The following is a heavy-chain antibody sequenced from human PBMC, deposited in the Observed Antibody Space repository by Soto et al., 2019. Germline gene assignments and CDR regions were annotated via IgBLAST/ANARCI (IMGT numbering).Heavy chain of an antibody. CDR1: GFTFSNYG. V-gene: IGHV3-30-3*01. J-gene: IGHJ6*02. CDR3: ARDVRDFWSGWGYRYHYGMDV. D-gene: IGHD3-3*01. CDR2: ISYDGSNN. Sequence: GGSLRLSCAASGFTFSNYGIYWVRQAPGKGLQWVAFISYDGSNNYYADSVKGRFSISRDNSNNTLYLQMNSLRLEDTAVYYCARDVRDFWSGWGYRYHYGMDVWGQGTTVTVSS.